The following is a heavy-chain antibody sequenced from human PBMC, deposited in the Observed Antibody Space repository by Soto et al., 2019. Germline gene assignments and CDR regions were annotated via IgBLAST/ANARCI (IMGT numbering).Heavy chain of an antibody. D-gene: IGHD3-3*01. CDR2: ISSSSSTI. Sequence: GGSLRLSCAASGFTFSSYSMNWVRQAPGKGLEWVSYISSSSSTIYYADSVKGRFTISRDNAKNSLYLQMNSLRAEDTAVYYCTSGMFGVVIGASICSMDVWGKGTTVTVSS. V-gene: IGHV3-48*01. CDR1: GFTFSSYS. CDR3: TSGMFGVVIGASICSMDV. J-gene: IGHJ6*03.